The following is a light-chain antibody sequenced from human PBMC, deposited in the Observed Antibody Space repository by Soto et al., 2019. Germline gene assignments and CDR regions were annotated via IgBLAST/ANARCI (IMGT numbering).Light chain of an antibody. J-gene: IGLJ2*01. CDR2: LNSDGSH. Sequence: QPVLTQSPSASASLGASVKLTCTLSSGHSSYAIAWHQQQPEKGPRYLMRLNSDGSHSKGDGIPDRFSGSSSGAERYLTISSLQSEAEADYYCQTWGSGIHVVFGGGTKVTVL. CDR3: QTWGSGIHVV. CDR1: SGHSSYA. V-gene: IGLV4-69*01.